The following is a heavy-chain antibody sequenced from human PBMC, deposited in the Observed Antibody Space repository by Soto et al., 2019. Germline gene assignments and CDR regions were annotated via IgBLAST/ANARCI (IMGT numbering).Heavy chain of an antibody. CDR3: ARFHLWTTAEASFKFDS. CDR1: GGSISSGDYY. CDR2: IYYSGGT. Sequence: SETLSLTCTVSGGSISSGDYYWSWIRQPPGKALEWIGYIYYSGGTSYNPSLKSRVTISVDTSKNQCSLKLSSVTAADTAVYYCARFHLWTTAEASFKFDSWGPGTLVTVSS. D-gene: IGHD4-17*01. V-gene: IGHV4-30-4*01. J-gene: IGHJ4*02.